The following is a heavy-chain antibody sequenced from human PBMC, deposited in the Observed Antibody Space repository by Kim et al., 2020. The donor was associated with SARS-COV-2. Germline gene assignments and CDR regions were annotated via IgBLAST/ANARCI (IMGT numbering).Heavy chain of an antibody. J-gene: IGHJ6*02. D-gene: IGHD5-18*01. V-gene: IGHV3-33*05. Sequence: GGSLRLSCAASGFTFSTSGMHWVRQAPGNGLEWLAIISYDGSKKYFADSVKGRFTISRDNSENTLSLLMNSLRADDTAVYYCATSSRDTAMVPSYYYGLDVWGQGTTVTVSS. CDR1: GFTFSTSG. CDR2: ISYDGSKK. CDR3: ATSSRDTAMVPSYYYGLDV.